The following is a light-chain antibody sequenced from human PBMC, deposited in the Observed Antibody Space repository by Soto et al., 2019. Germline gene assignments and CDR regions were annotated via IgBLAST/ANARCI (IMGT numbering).Light chain of an antibody. CDR1: QSVRSNY. Sequence: EFVLTQSPGTLSLSPGERATLSCRASQSVRSNYLAWYQQKPRQTPRLLIYGASNRATGIPDRFSGSGSGTDFTLTISRLEPEDFAVFYCQHYGSSAYTFGQGTTLEI. CDR3: QHYGSSAYT. J-gene: IGKJ2*01. CDR2: GAS. V-gene: IGKV3-20*01.